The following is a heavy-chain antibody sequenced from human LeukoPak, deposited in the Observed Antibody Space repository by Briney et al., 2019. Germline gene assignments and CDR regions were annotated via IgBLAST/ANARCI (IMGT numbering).Heavy chain of an antibody. CDR3: ARYLGYCSGGSCSGWFDP. V-gene: IGHV1-2*02. CDR2: INPDSGGT. J-gene: IGHJ5*02. Sequence: ASVKVSCKASGYTFTGYYMHWVRQAPGHGLEWMGWINPDSGGTNYAQKFQGRVTMTRDTSINTAYMELSRLRSDDTAVYYCARYLGYCSGGSCSGWFDPWGQGTLVTVSS. CDR1: GYTFTGYY. D-gene: IGHD2-15*01.